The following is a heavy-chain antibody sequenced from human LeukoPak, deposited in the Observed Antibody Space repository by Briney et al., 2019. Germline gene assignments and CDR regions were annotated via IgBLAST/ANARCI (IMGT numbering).Heavy chain of an antibody. V-gene: IGHV3-53*05. CDR1: GFSVSSNY. D-gene: IGHD3-3*01. CDR2: MYSGGST. CDR3: ARDGYDFWSGSLNYYMDV. Sequence: GGSLRLSCAASGFSVSSNYLSWVRQAPGKGLEWVSVMYSGGSTFYADSVKGRFTISRDNSKNTLYLQMNSLRAEDTAVYYCARDGYDFWSGSLNYYMDVWGKGTTVTVSS. J-gene: IGHJ6*03.